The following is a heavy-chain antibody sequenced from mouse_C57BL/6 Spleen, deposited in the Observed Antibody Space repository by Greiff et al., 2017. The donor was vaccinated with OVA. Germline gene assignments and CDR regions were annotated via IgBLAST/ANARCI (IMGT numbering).Heavy chain of an antibody. J-gene: IGHJ2*01. CDR3: AIRDYYDFDY. Sequence: QVQLQQPGAELVKPGASVKLSCKASGYTFTSYWMHWVKQRPGQGLEWIGMIHPNSGSTNYNEKFKSKATLTVDKSSSTAYMQLSSLTSEDAAVYYCAIRDYYDFDYWGQGTTLTVSS. D-gene: IGHD1-1*01. V-gene: IGHV1-64*01. CDR1: GYTFTSYW. CDR2: IHPNSGST.